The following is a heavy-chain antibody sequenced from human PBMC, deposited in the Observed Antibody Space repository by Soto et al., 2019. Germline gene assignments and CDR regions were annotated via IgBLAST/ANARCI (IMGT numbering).Heavy chain of an antibody. CDR2: IYYSGST. CDR1: GGSISSYY. Sequence: KPSETLSLTCTVSGGSISSYYWSWIRQPPGKGLEWIGYIYYSGSTNYNPSLKSRVTISVDTSKNQFSLKLSSVTAADTAVYYCARGLRGVTRYYFDYWGQGTLVTVSS. J-gene: IGHJ4*02. V-gene: IGHV4-59*01. D-gene: IGHD3-10*01. CDR3: ARGLRGVTRYYFDY.